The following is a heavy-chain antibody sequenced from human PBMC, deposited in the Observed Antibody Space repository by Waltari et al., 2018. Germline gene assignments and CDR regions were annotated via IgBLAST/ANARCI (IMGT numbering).Heavy chain of an antibody. D-gene: IGHD2-15*01. CDR1: GDSMIRNYC. CDR3: ARDRGRGLYLDS. CDR2: VDRSGRT. V-gene: IGHV4-4*02. Sequence: QLQLQESGPGLVKPSGTLSLTCAVSGDSMIRNYCWSWVRQSPGKGLEWIGQVDRSGRTNYNPSFASRVIMSLDTSINHFSLNMVSATAADTAVYYCARDRGRGLYLDSWGRGTLVSVSP. J-gene: IGHJ4*02.